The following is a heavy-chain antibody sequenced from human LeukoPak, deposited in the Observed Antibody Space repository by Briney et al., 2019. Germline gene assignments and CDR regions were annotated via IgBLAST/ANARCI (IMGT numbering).Heavy chain of an antibody. CDR2: ISSSSTHI. CDR3: ARPYYYDNSGYWPYDS. Sequence: GGSLRLSCAASGFTFSSYTMNWVRQAPGKGLEWVSFISSSSTHIYYADSVRGRFTISRDNAKSSLYLQMNSLRAEDTAVYYCARPYYYDNSGYWPYDSRGQGTLVTVSS. CDR1: GFTFSSYT. V-gene: IGHV3-21*01. D-gene: IGHD3-22*01. J-gene: IGHJ4*02.